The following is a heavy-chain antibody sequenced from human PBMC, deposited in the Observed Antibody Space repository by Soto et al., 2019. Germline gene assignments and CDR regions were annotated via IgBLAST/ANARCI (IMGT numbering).Heavy chain of an antibody. CDR3: AKDGSGSWSHYNSFGY. V-gene: IGHV3-53*01. CDR1: GFTVGNNY. D-gene: IGHD3-10*01. J-gene: IGHJ4*02. Sequence: EVQLVESGGGLIQPGGSLKLSCAASGFTVGNNYMRWVRQAPGKGLEWVSLIYSTGTTKYADSVKGRFTVSRDNAKNTLYRQMNSLRAEDTAVYYCAKDGSGSWSHYNSFGYWGQGTLVTVSS. CDR2: IYSTGTT.